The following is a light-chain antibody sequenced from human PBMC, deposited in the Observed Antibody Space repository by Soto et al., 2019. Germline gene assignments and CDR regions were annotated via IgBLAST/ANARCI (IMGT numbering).Light chain of an antibody. CDR3: LHDYGYPRA. J-gene: IGKJ1*01. CDR2: TSS. CDR1: QAIRDS. V-gene: IGKV1-6*01. Sequence: AIQMTHSPSSLSSSVRDRVIITCQASQAIRDSLSGYLQRPGIARSLRVYTSSTFQSGVPSRLSGGGAGADFTLINRSLQPEDSAIYCCLHDYGYPRAVGQGAKVDIK.